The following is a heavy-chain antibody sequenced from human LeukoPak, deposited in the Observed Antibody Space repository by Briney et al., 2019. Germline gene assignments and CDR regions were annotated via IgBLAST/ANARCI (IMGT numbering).Heavy chain of an antibody. Sequence: SVKVSCKASGGTFSSYAISWVRQAPGQRLEWMGRIIPTLEIANYAQKFQGRVTITADKSTSTAYMELSSLRPEDTAVYYCARVISGSWLWFWGQGTLVTVSS. V-gene: IGHV1-69*04. CDR2: IIPTLEIA. CDR1: GGTFSSYA. D-gene: IGHD6-13*01. J-gene: IGHJ4*02. CDR3: ARVISGSWLWF.